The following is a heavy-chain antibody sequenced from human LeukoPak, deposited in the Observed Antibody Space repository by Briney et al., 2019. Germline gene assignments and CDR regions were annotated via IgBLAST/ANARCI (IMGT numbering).Heavy chain of an antibody. CDR2: INHSGST. J-gene: IGHJ4*02. D-gene: IGHD3-3*01. CDR1: GGSFSPYY. V-gene: IGHV4-34*01. CDR3: ARSMGGFGVVTPFDY. Sequence: SETLSLTCAVYGGSFSPYYWSWIRQPPGKGLEWIGEINHSGSTNYNPSLKSRVTISVDTSKNQFSLKLSSVTAADTAVYYCARSMGGFGVVTPFDYWGQGTLVTVSS.